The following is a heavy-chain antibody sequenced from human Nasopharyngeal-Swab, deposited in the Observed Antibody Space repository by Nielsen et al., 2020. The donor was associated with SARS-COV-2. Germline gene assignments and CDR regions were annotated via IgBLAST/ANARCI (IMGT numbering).Heavy chain of an antibody. J-gene: IGHJ4*02. V-gene: IGHV3-33*01. CDR1: GFTFNNYG. D-gene: IGHD3-22*01. CDR2: IWYGGSEK. Sequence: GSLRLSCAASGFTFNNYGMHWVRQAPGKGLEWVAVIWYGGSEKHYADSVRGRFTISRDNPKNTLYLQMNSLRAEDTAIYYCGRDRYYDSSGFDYWGQGTLVSVSS. CDR3: GRDRYYDSSGFDY.